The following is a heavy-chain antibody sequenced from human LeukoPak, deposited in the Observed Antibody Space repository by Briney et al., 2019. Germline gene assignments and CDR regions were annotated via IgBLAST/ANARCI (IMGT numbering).Heavy chain of an antibody. CDR2: INPNSGGT. Sequence: ASVKVSCKASGYTFTGYYMHWVRQAPGQGLEWMGWINPNSGGTNYAQKFQGRVTMTRDTSISTAYMELSRLRSDDTAVYYCVSTDRSINLNYYDSSGYLGDGAFDIWGQGTMVTVSS. J-gene: IGHJ3*02. CDR3: VSTDRSINLNYYDSSGYLGDGAFDI. V-gene: IGHV1-2*02. CDR1: GYTFTGYY. D-gene: IGHD3-22*01.